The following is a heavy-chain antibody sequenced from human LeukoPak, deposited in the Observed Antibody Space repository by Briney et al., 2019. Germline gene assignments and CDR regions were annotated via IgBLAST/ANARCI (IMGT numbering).Heavy chain of an antibody. CDR2: IKQDGSEQ. D-gene: IGHD3-22*01. J-gene: IGHJ4*02. CDR3: ARVYYYDTSGYYPDLFDF. CDR1: GFTFSAFW. V-gene: IGHV3-7*01. Sequence: GGSLRLSCAASGFTFSAFWMSWVRQAPGKGLERVANIKQDGSEQYYVDSVKGRFTISRDNARNSLYLQMNSLRAEDTAVYYCARVYYYDTSGYYPDLFDFWGQGTLVTVSS.